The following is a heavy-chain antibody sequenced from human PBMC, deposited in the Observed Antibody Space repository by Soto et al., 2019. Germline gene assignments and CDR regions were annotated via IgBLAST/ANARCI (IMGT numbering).Heavy chain of an antibody. J-gene: IGHJ4*02. V-gene: IGHV4-30-4*08. CDR1: GVSISSGSYF. CDR2: IYYSGST. Sequence: SETLSLTCTVSGVSISSGSYFWGCIRQPPGKGLEWIGNIYYSGSTYYNPSLKSRVTISVDTSKKQFPLKLSSVTAADTAVYYCASRKSSPYFDYWGQGTLVTVSS. CDR3: ASRKSSPYFDY. D-gene: IGHD3-10*01.